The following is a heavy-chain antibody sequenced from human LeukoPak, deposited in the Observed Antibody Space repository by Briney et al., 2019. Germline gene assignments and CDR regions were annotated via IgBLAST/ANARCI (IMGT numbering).Heavy chain of an antibody. CDR3: ARAPYYYDSSGYYWLRAPFDY. CDR1: GGSISSSSYY. CDR2: IYYSGST. V-gene: IGHV4-39*01. J-gene: IGHJ4*02. D-gene: IGHD3-22*01. Sequence: PSETLSLTCTVPGGSISSSSYYWGWIRQPPGKGLEWIGSIYYSGSTYYNPSLKSRVTISVDTSKNQFSLKLSSVTAADTAVYYCARAPYYYDSSGYYWLRAPFDYWGQGTLVTVSS.